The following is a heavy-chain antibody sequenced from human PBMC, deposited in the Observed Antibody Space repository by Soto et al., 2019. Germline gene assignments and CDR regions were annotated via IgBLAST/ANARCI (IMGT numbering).Heavy chain of an antibody. CDR2: ISAYNGNT. J-gene: IGHJ6*02. CDR3: ARAPRNLANYYYGMDV. Sequence: GASVKVSCKASGYTFTSYGISWVRQAPGQGLEWMGWISAYNGNTNYAQKLQGRVTMTTDTSTSTAYMELRSLRSDDTAVYYCARAPRNLANYYYGMDVWGQGTTVTVSS. V-gene: IGHV1-18*04. D-gene: IGHD1-26*01. CDR1: GYTFTSYG.